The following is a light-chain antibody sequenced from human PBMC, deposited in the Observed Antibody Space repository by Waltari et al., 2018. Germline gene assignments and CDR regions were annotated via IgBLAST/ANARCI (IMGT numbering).Light chain of an antibody. CDR3: SSYTSSTSVI. CDR2: DVN. J-gene: IGLJ2*01. Sequence: QSALTQPASVSGSPGQSNTISCTGTSNDVGGYKYVSWYQQHPGKAPKVLIYDVNNRPSGVSNRFSGSKSGNTASLTISGLQAEDEADYFCSSYTSSTSVIFGGGTKVTVL. V-gene: IGLV2-14*03. CDR1: SNDVGGYKY.